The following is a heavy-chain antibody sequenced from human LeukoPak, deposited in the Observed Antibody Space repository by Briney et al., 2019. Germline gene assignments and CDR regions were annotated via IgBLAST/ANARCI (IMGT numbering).Heavy chain of an antibody. Sequence: SETLSLTCAVYGGSFSGYYWSWIRNPPGKGLEWIGEINNSGSTNYNPSLKSRVTISVDTSKNQFSLKLGSVTAADTAVYYCARADIFTGYYPGDWFDPWGQGTLVTVSS. V-gene: IGHV4-34*01. CDR2: INNSGST. CDR1: GGSFSGYY. CDR3: ARADIFTGYYPGDWFDP. D-gene: IGHD3-9*01. J-gene: IGHJ5*02.